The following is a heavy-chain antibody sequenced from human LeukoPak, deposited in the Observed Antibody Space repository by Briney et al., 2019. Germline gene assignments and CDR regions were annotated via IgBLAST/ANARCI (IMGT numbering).Heavy chain of an antibody. CDR2: INPYNGDT. CDR1: GYTFTSYY. J-gene: IGHJ4*02. V-gene: IGHV1-2*02. CDR3: ARDSQVDTAMVTGEEFDY. Sequence: ASVKVSCKASGYTFTSYYMHWVRQAPGQGLEWMGWINPYNGDTNYAQKFQGRVTMTTDTSTSTAYKELRSLRSDDTAVDYCARDSQVDTAMVTGEEFDYWGQGTMVTVSS. D-gene: IGHD5-18*01.